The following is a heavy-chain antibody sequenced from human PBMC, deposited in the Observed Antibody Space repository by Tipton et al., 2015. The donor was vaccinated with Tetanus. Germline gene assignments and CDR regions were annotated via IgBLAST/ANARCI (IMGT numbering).Heavy chain of an antibody. J-gene: IGHJ4*02. D-gene: IGHD3-9*01. Sequence: TLSLTCTVSGGSISSPSYYWGWIRQPPGKGLEWIGSVYYSGTTYYNPSLRNRLTVSRDTSKNQFSLNLKSVTAADTAVYYCARATEHDIMTGYDNWGPGTQVTVSS. CDR2: VYYSGTT. V-gene: IGHV4-39*07. CDR1: GGSISSPSYY. CDR3: ARATEHDIMTGYDN.